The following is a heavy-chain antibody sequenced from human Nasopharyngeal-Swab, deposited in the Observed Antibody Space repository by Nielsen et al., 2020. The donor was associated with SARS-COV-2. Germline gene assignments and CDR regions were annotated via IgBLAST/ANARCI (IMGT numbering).Heavy chain of an antibody. CDR3: ARDAGGSGGGY. D-gene: IGHD3-16*01. CDR2: IWYDGSNK. J-gene: IGHJ4*02. V-gene: IGHV3-33*01. Sequence: GESLKISCAASGFTFSSYGMHWVRMAPGKGLERVAVIWYDGSNKYYADSVKGRFTISRDNSKNTLYLQMNSMRAEDAAVYYCARDAGGSGGGYWGQGTLVTVSS. CDR1: GFTFSSYG.